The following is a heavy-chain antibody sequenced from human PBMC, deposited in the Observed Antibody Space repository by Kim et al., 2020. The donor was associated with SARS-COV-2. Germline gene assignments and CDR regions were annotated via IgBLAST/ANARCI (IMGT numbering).Heavy chain of an antibody. CDR1: GYTFTSYY. CDR2: INPSVGST. CDR3: ARDLVTVEREGYGMDV. Sequence: ASVKVSCKASGYTFTSYYMHWVRQAPGQGLEWMGIINPSVGSTSYAQKFQGRVTMTRDTSTSTVYMELSSLRSEDTAVYYCARDLVTVEREGYGMDVWGQGTTVTVSS. D-gene: IGHD4-17*01. J-gene: IGHJ6*02. V-gene: IGHV1-46*01.